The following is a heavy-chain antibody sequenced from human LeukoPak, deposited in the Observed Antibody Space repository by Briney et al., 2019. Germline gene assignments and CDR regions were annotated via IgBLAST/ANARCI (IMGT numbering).Heavy chain of an antibody. CDR2: INPNSGGT. V-gene: IGHV1-2*06. CDR1: GYTFTGYY. D-gene: IGHD3-3*01. Sequence: GASVKVSCKASGYTFTGYYMHWVRQATGQGLEWMGRINPNSGGTNYAQKFQGRVTMTRDTSISTAYMELSRLRSDDTAVYYCARDYDFWSGYYWDYWGQGTLVTVSS. CDR3: ARDYDFWSGYYWDY. J-gene: IGHJ4*02.